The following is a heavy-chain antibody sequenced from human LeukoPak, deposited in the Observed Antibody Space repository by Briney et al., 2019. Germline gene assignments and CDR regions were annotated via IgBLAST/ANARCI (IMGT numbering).Heavy chain of an antibody. CDR2: ISGLSTHI. V-gene: IGHV3-69-1*02. CDR1: GFTFSDYD. J-gene: IGHJ4*02. Sequence: GGSLRLSCSASGFTFSDYDINWVRQAPGKGLEWVSSISGLSTHIYYGDSVKGRFSISRDNAKNTVYLQMNSLGVEDTAIYYCGRAFPPLRSSSAGDFWGQGILVTFSS. D-gene: IGHD2-15*01. CDR3: GRAFPPLRSSSAGDF.